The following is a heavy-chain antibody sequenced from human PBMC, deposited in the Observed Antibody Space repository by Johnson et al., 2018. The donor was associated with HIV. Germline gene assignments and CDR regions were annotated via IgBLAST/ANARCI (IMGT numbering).Heavy chain of an antibody. CDR3: ARGNRQYYYDSSGDAFDI. CDR1: GFTFSSYD. D-gene: IGHD3-22*01. V-gene: IGHV3-13*01. CDR2: IGTAGYT. Sequence: EVQLVEFGGGLVQPGGSLRLSCAASGFTFSSYDMHWVRQATGKGLEWVSAIGTAGYTYYPGSVKGRFTISRENAKNSLYLQMNSLRAGDTAVYYCARGNRQYYYDSSGDAFDIWGQGTMVTVSS. J-gene: IGHJ3*02.